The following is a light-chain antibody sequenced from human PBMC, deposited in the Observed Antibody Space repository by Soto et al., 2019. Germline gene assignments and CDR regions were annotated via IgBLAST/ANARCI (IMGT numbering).Light chain of an antibody. CDR1: QSVSSSY. CDR3: QQYGNAPFT. J-gene: IGKJ3*01. V-gene: IGKV3-20*01. Sequence: EIVLTQSPGTLSLSPGERATLSCRASQSVSSSYLAWYQQKPGQAPRLLVYGASSRATGIPDRFSGSGSGTEFTLTISRVEPEDFALYYCQQYGNAPFTFGAGTKVDIK. CDR2: GAS.